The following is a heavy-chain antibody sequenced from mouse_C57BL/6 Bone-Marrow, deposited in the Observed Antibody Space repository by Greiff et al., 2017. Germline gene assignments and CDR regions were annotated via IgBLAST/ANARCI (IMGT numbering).Heavy chain of an antibody. V-gene: IGHV5-9*01. J-gene: IGHJ3*01. D-gene: IGHD2-1*01. CDR2: ISGGGGNT. CDR1: GFTFSSYT. CDR3: ARGNYFPWFAY. Sequence: DVMLVESGGGLVKPGGSLKLSCAASGFTFSSYTMSWVRQTPEKRLEWVATISGGGGNTYYPDSVKGRFTISRDNAENTLYLQMSSLRSEDTALYYCARGNYFPWFAYWGQGTLVTVSA.